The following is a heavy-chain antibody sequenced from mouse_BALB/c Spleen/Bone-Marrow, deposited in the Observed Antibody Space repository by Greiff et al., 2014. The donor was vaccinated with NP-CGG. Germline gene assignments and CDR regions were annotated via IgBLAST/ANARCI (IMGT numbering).Heavy chain of an antibody. J-gene: IGHJ3*01. CDR3: ARGDDYVSWFAY. V-gene: IGHV5-6-3*01. Sequence: EVKLVESGGGLVQPGGSLKLSCAASGFTFSNYGMSWVRQTPDKRLEFVATINTNGGEIYYPDSVKGRFTISRDNAKNTLYLQMGSLKSEDTAMYYCARGDDYVSWFAYWGQGTLVTVSA. CDR1: GFTFSNYG. D-gene: IGHD2-4*01. CDR2: INTNGGEI.